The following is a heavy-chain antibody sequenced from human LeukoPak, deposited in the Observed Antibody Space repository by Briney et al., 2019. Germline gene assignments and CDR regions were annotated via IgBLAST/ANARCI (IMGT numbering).Heavy chain of an antibody. V-gene: IGHV1-24*01. CDR1: EYTLSKLS. CDR2: FDPEDGET. D-gene: IGHD5-24*01. Sequence: VASVKVSCKAPEYTLSKLSIHWVRQPSGKGLEWMGAFDPEDGETIYAQEFQGRATMTADTSTDTAYMELSSLTSDDTAVYYCVTDPYTTTDDNNFEPQGAYWGQGTLVTVSS. CDR3: VTDPYTTTDDNNFEPQGAY. J-gene: IGHJ4*02.